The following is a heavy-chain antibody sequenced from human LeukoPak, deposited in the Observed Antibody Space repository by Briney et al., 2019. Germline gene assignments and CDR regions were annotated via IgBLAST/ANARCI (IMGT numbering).Heavy chain of an antibody. CDR1: GFTFSSYS. D-gene: IGHD3-16*02. CDR2: ISSSSSYI. J-gene: IGHJ4*02. V-gene: IGHV3-21*01. CDR3: ARAVGASGLGELSSPTSVDY. Sequence: GGSLRLSCAASGFTFSSYSMNWVRQAPGKGLEWVSSISSSSSYIYYADSVKGRFTISRDNAKNSLYLQMNSLRAEDTAVYYCARAVGASGLGELSSPTSVDYWGQGTLVTVSS.